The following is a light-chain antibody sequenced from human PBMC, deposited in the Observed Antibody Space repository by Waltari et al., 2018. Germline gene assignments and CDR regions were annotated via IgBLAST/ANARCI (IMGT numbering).Light chain of an antibody. Sequence: EIVMTQSPATLSVSPGERATLSCRASQSLSTNLAWYQQHPGQAPRLLIYGASTRATGVPARFSGSRSGTEFTLIISSLQSEDFALYYCQQYHNWPYTFGQGTKLEIK. CDR2: GAS. V-gene: IGKV3-15*01. J-gene: IGKJ2*01. CDR1: QSLSTN. CDR3: QQYHNWPYT.